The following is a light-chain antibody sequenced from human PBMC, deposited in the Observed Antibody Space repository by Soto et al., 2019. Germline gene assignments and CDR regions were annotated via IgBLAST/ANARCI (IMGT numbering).Light chain of an antibody. CDR3: SSYAGSNIL. CDR2: EVN. Sequence: QSALTQPPSASGSPGQSVTISCTGTSSDVGGYNYVSWYQQHPGKAPNPMIYEVNKRPSGVPDRFSASKSGNTASLTVSGLQAEDEADYYCSSYAGSNILFGTGTKVTVL. V-gene: IGLV2-8*01. CDR1: SSDVGGYNY. J-gene: IGLJ1*01.